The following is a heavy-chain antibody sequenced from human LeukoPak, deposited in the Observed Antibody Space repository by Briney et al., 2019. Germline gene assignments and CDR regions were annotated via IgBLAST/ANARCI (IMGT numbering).Heavy chain of an antibody. D-gene: IGHD3-16*01. V-gene: IGHV1-2*02. J-gene: IGHJ4*02. CDR3: VRDLMTTQTWDFDY. CDR2: INPNSGGT. CDR1: GYIFTNYY. Sequence: GASVKVSCKASGYIFTNYYINWVRQAPGQGLEWMGWINPNSGGTNYAQRFQGRVTVTRDTSISTAYMELSSLESDDTAMYYCVRDLMTTQTWDFDYWGQGTLVSVSS.